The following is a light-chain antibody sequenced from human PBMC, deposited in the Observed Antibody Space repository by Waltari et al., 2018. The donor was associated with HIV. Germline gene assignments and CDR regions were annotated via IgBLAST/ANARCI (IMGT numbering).Light chain of an antibody. CDR1: QSVNSN. Sequence: EIVMTPSPAPLSVSPGDRATLSFRASQSVNSNLAWCPQKPGQAPRLLIYGASTRATGVPARCSGSGSGTEFTLTISSLQPEDFAVYYCQHYDKWPVTFGGGTKVEIK. CDR2: GAS. CDR3: QHYDKWPVT. V-gene: IGKV3-15*01. J-gene: IGKJ4*01.